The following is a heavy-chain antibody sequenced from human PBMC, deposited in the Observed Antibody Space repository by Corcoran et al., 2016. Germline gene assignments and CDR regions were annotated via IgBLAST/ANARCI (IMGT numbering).Heavy chain of an antibody. V-gene: IGHV6-1*01. CDR1: GDSVSSNSAA. CDR2: TYYRSKGYN. D-gene: IGHD6-6*01. Sequence: QVQLQQSGPGMVKPSQTLSLTCAISGDSVSSNSAAWSWIRQSPSRGLEWLGRTYYRSKGYNDYAVSVKSRITINPDTSKNQFSLQLNSVIPEDRAVYYCARAARASSSRSYLYYFDYWGQGTLVTVSS. J-gene: IGHJ4*02. CDR3: ARAARASSSRSYLYYFDY.